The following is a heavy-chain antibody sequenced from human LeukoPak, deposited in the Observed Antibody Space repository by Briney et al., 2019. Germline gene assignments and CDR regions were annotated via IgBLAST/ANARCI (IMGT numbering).Heavy chain of an antibody. CDR1: GFTVSSNY. CDR2: IFSDGST. CDR3: ARVMTAITNWFDP. D-gene: IGHD2-21*02. J-gene: IGHJ5*02. V-gene: IGHV3-66*01. Sequence: QPGGSLRLSCAASGFTVSSNYVSWVRQAPGMGLEWVSVIFSDGSTYYADSVKGRFTISRDNSKNTLYLQMNNVRAEDTAVYYCARVMTAITNWFDPWGQGTLVTVSS.